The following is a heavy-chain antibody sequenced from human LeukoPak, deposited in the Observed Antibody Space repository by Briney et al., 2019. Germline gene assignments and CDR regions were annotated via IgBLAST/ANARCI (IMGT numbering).Heavy chain of an antibody. D-gene: IGHD3-22*01. Sequence: GGSLRLSCAASGFTFSSSAMSWVRQVPGKGLEWVSGISASGGSTYYADSVKGRFTISRDNSKNTLYLQMNSLRAEDTAVYYCARDHLPYYYDSSGYSFDPWGQGTLVTVSS. V-gene: IGHV3-23*01. CDR2: ISASGGST. CDR1: GFTFSSSA. J-gene: IGHJ5*02. CDR3: ARDHLPYYYDSSGYSFDP.